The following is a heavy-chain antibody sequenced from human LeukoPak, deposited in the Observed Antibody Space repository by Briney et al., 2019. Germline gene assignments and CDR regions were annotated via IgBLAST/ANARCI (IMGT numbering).Heavy chain of an antibody. D-gene: IGHD6-19*01. CDR1: GFTFSSYG. V-gene: IGHV3-30*18. Sequence: PGGSLRLSCAASGFTFSSYGMHWVRQAPGKGLEWVAVISYDGSNKYYADSVKGRFTISRDNSKNTLYLQMNSLRAEDTAVYYCAKVVQQWLVRVYFDYWGQGTLVTVSP. CDR3: AKVVQQWLVRVYFDY. J-gene: IGHJ4*02. CDR2: ISYDGSNK.